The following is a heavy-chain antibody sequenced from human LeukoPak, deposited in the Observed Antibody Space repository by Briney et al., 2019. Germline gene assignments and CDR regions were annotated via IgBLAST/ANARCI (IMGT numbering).Heavy chain of an antibody. J-gene: IGHJ4*02. CDR1: GFTFSSYA. CDR3: ARVTYYYDSSLRYFDY. V-gene: IGHV3-30-3*01. Sequence: GGSLRLSCAASGFTFSSYAMHWVRQAPGKGLEWVAVISYDGSNKYYADSVKGRFTISRDNSKNTLYLQMNSLRAEDTAVYYCARVTYYYDSSLRYFDYWGQGTLVTVSS. D-gene: IGHD3-22*01. CDR2: ISYDGSNK.